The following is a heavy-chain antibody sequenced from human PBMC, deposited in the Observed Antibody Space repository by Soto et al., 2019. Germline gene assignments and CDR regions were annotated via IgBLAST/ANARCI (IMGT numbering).Heavy chain of an antibody. V-gene: IGHV1-69*12. CDR1: GGTFGNSA. CDR3: AREKDRQQLGGNYYYGIDV. Sequence: QVQLVQSGAEVKKPGSSVTVSCKASGGTFGNSAISWVRQAPGQGLEWMGGIIPMFPTPDYAQKFQGRVTIPADESTSTAYMELTSLRSEDTAVYYCAREKDRQQLGGNYYYGIDVWGQGTTVTVSS. J-gene: IGHJ6*02. D-gene: IGHD3-3*02. CDR2: IIPMFPTP.